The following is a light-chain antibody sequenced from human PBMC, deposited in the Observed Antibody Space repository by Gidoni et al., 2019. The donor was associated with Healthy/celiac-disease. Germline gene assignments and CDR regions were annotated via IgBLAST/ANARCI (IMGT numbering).Light chain of an antibody. CDR1: QDISNF. CDR3: QQSANLPRT. Sequence: SASVGDRVTITCQASQDISNFLNWYQQNPGEAPKLLIYDASNLETGVPSRFSGSGSGTDFTFTISSLQPEDIATYYCQQSANLPRTFGQGTKVEIK. V-gene: IGKV1-33*01. CDR2: DAS. J-gene: IGKJ1*01.